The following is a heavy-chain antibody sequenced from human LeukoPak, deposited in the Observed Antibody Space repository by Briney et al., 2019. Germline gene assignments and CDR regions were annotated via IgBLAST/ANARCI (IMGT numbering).Heavy chain of an antibody. J-gene: IGHJ4*02. Sequence: GGSLRLSCAASGFTFSNAWMSWVRQAPGKGLEWVGRIKSKTDGGTTDYAAPVKGRFTISRDYSKNTLYLQMNSLKTEDTAVYYCMLAAAGTLAGYFDYWGQGTLVTVSS. CDR2: IKSKTDGGTT. CDR1: GFTFSNAW. V-gene: IGHV3-15*01. CDR3: MLAAAGTLAGYFDY. D-gene: IGHD6-13*01.